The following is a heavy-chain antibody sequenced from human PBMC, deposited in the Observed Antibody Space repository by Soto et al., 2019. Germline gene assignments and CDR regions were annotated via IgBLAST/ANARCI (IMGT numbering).Heavy chain of an antibody. D-gene: IGHD6-19*01. CDR1: GFTFSSYA. Sequence: QVQLVESGGGVVQPGRSLSLSCAASGFTFSSYAMHWVRQAPGKGLEWVAVISYDGSNKYYADSVKGRFTISRDNSKNTLYLQMNSLRAEDTAVYYCARDKSPYSSGWHNRHFDYWGQGTLVIVSS. CDR3: ARDKSPYSSGWHNRHFDY. V-gene: IGHV3-30-3*01. J-gene: IGHJ4*02. CDR2: ISYDGSNK.